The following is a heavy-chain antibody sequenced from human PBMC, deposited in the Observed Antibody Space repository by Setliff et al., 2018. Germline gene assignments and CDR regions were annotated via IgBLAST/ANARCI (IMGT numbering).Heavy chain of an antibody. D-gene: IGHD3-10*01. CDR2: INTNTGNP. Sequence: ASVKVSCKASGYSFSTYAMSWIRQAPGQGLEWMGWINTNTGNPSYDQGFTGRFVFSLDTSVSTAYLQISSLKGEDTGVYYCARGSRFGTIVYKGDYYMDVWGKGTTVTVSS. V-gene: IGHV7-4-1*02. J-gene: IGHJ6*03. CDR3: ARGSRFGTIVYKGDYYMDV. CDR1: GYSFSTYA.